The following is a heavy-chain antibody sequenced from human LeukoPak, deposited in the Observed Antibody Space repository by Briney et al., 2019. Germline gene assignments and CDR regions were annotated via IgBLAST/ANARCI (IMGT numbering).Heavy chain of an antibody. J-gene: IGHJ4*02. CDR2: IYGGVNT. D-gene: IGHD1-1*01. CDR3: AKSPKTGFLFDY. Sequence: GGSLRLSCAASGFTVSSNYMSWVRQAPGKWLEWVSVIYGGVNTVYADSVQGRFTISRDNSKNTLYLQMSSLRAEDTAVYYCAKSPKTGFLFDYWGKGTLVTVSS. V-gene: IGHV3-66*01. CDR1: GFTVSSNY.